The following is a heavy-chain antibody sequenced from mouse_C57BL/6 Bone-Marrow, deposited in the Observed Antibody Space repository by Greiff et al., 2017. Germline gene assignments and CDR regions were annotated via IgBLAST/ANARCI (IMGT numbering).Heavy chain of an antibody. CDR3: SKSYCSRYYYAMDY. V-gene: IGHV1-58*01. CDR1: GYTFTSYG. J-gene: IGHJ4*01. Sequence: VQLQQSGAELVRPGSSVKMSCKTSGYTFTSYGINWVKQRPGQGLEWIGYIYIGNGYTEYNEKFKGKATLASDTSSSTAYMQLSSLTSDDSAIYFSSKSYCSRYYYAMDYWGQGTSVTVSS. CDR2: IYIGNGYT. D-gene: IGHD1-1*01.